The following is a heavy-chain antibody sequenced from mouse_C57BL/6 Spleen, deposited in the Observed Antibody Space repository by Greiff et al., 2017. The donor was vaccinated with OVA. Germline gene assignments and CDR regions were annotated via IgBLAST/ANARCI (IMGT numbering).Heavy chain of an antibody. V-gene: IGHV5-6*02. CDR2: ISSGGSYT. Sequence: EVMLVESGGDLVKPGGSLKLSCAASGFTFSSYGMSWVRQTPDKRLEWVATISSGGSYTYYPDSVKGRFTISRDNAKNTLYLQMSSLKSEDTAMYYCARHGDYGEGDFWRRGTTLTVSS. CDR3: ARHGDYGEGDF. D-gene: IGHD2-4*01. J-gene: IGHJ2*01. CDR1: GFTFSSYG.